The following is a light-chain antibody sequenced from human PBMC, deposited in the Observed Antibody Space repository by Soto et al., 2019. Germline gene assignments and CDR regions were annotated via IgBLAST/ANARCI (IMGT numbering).Light chain of an antibody. CDR1: QSISSY. CDR3: QHCSSSPLT. Sequence: DIQMTQSPSSLSASVGDRVTITCRASQSISSYLNWYQQKPGKAPKLLIYAASSLQSGVPSWFSGSGSATAFTLTISSLQPEDFATYFWQHCSSSPLTCGGGTKVEIK. J-gene: IGKJ4*01. CDR2: AAS. V-gene: IGKV1-39*01.